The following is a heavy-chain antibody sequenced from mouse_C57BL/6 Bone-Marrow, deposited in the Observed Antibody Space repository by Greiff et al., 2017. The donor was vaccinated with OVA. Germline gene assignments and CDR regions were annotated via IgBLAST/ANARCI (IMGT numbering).Heavy chain of an antibody. CDR2: ISSCSSTI. D-gene: IGHD2-3*01. J-gene: IGHJ3*01. CDR3: ARSIYDGYPWFAY. CDR1: GFTFSDYG. Sequence: EVKVVEPGGGLVKPGGSLKLSCAASGFTFSDYGMHWVRQAPEKGLEWVAYISSCSSTIYYADTVKGRFTISRDNAKNTLFLQMTSLRSEDTAMYYCARSIYDGYPWFAYWGKGTLVTVDA. V-gene: IGHV5-17*01.